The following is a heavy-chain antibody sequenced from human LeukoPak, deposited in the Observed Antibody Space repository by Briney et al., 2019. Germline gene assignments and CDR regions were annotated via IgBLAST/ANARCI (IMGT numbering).Heavy chain of an antibody. CDR2: ISTSVDRT. D-gene: IGHD3-16*02. J-gene: IGHJ4*02. CDR3: AKGYHFDC. CDR1: GSTFSNYA. V-gene: IGHV3-23*01. Sequence: GGSLRLSCAASGSTFSNYAMHWVRQAPGKGLEWVSSISTSVDRTSYADSVKGRFTISRDNSKNTLSLQMNSLRAEDTAVYFCAKGYHFDCWGQGALVTVSS.